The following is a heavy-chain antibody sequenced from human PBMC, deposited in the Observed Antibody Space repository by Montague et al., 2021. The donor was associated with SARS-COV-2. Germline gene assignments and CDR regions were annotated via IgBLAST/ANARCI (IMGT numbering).Heavy chain of an antibody. CDR1: GGSISSNNYY. J-gene: IGHJ5*02. CDR3: ATQPCTNGVCENWFDP. Sequence: SETLSLTCTVSGGSISSNNYYWDWIRQPPGKGLEWIGSIYDSGSTNYNPSLKSRVTISVDTSKNQFSLKLSSVTAADTAVYYCATQPCTNGVCENWFDPWGQGTLVTVSS. CDR2: IYDSGST. D-gene: IGHD2-8*01. V-gene: IGHV4-39*07.